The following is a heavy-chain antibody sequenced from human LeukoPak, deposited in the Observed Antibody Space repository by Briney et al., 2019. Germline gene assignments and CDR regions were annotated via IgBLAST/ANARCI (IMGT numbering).Heavy chain of an antibody. CDR1: GYRFTSYW. J-gene: IGHJ4*02. D-gene: IGHD1-26*01. Sequence: GESLKISRKGSGYRFTSYWIGWVRQMPGKGLEWMGIIYPGDSDTRYSPSFQGQVTISADKSISTAYLQWSSPKASDTAMYYCGRGAASGSPRGIYYFDYWGQGTLVTVSS. V-gene: IGHV5-51*01. CDR2: IYPGDSDT. CDR3: GRGAASGSPRGIYYFDY.